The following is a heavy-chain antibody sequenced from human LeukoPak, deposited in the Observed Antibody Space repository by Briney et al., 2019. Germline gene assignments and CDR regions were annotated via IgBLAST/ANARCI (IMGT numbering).Heavy chain of an antibody. CDR3: ATDRNQNDFWSA. CDR1: GYTFTGYY. Sequence: GASVKVSCKASGYTFTGYYMHWVRQAPGQGLEWMGGFDPEDGETIYAQKFQGRVTMTEDTSTDTAYMELSSLRSEDTAVYYCATDRNQNDFWSAWGQGTLVTVSS. V-gene: IGHV1-24*01. CDR2: FDPEDGET. D-gene: IGHD3-3*01. J-gene: IGHJ4*02.